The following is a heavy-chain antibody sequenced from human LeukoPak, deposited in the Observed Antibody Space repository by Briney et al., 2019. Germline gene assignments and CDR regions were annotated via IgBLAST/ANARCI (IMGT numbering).Heavy chain of an antibody. CDR3: ARARRDFWSGYYTH. CDR1: GFTFTSYA. V-gene: IGHV1-3*01. J-gene: IGHJ4*02. D-gene: IGHD3-3*01. CDR2: INAGNGNT. Sequence: KPGGSLRLSCAASGFTFTSYAMHWVRQAPGQRLEWMGWINAGNGNTKYSQKFQGRVTITRDTSASTAYMELSSLRSEDTAVYYCARARRDFWSGYYTHWGQGTLVTVSS.